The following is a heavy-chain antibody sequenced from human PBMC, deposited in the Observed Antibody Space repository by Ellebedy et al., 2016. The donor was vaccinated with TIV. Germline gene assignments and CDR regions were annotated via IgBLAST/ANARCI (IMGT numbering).Heavy chain of an antibody. CDR3: ARGYSYEFDY. V-gene: IGHV1-3*01. D-gene: IGHD5-18*01. CDR2: INLGIGDT. CDR1: GYIFTTYA. Sequence: AASVKVSCKTSGYIFTTYAMHWVRQAPGQSLEWMGWINLGIGDTKYSQNFQCRLTITSDASASTVYMELSSLRSGDTAVYFCARGYSYEFDYWGQGTLVTVSS. J-gene: IGHJ4*02.